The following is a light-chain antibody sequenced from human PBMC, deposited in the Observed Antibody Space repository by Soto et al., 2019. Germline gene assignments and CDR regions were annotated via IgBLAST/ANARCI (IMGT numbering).Light chain of an antibody. CDR2: DAS. CDR1: QNINKY. CDR3: QQRSNWPIT. J-gene: IGKJ5*01. V-gene: IGKV3-11*01. Sequence: EIVLTQSPGTLSLSPGERATLSCSTSQNINKYLAWYQQKPGQAPRLLIYDASNRATGIPARFSGSGSGTDFTLTISSLEPEDFAVYYCQQRSNWPITFGKGTRLEIK.